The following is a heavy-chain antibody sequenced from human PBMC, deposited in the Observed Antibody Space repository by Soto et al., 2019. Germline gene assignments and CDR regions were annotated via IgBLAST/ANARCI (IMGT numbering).Heavy chain of an antibody. D-gene: IGHD1-26*01. CDR2: IIPIFGTA. J-gene: IGHJ4*02. Sequence: QVQLVQSGAEVKKPGSSVKVSCKASGGTFSSYAISWVRQAPGQGLEWMGGIIPIFGTANYAQKFQGRVTITADESTSXAYMELSSLRSEDTAVYYCARDRRSIVGATYYFDYWGQGTLVTVSS. CDR3: ARDRRSIVGATYYFDY. CDR1: GGTFSSYA. V-gene: IGHV1-69*12.